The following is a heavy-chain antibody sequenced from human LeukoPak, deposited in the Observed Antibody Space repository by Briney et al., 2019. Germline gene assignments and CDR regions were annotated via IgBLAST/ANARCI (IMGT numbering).Heavy chain of an antibody. CDR3: ARELVGATGVFHY. CDR1: GGSISSYY. D-gene: IGHD1-26*01. J-gene: IGHJ4*02. V-gene: IGHV4-59*01. CDR2: IHYSGST. Sequence: SETLSLTCTFSGGSISSYYSSWIRQPPGRGLECIGNIHYSGSTNYNPSLESRVSISVDTSKNQFSLKLYSVTAADTAVYYCARELVGATGVFHYWGQGTLVTVSS.